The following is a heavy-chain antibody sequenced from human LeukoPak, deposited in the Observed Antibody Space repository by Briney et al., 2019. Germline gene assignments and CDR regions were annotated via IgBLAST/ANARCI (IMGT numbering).Heavy chain of an antibody. CDR2: INHSGST. J-gene: IGHJ4*02. V-gene: IGHV4-34*01. CDR1: GGSFSGYY. Sequence: KPSETLSLTCAVYGGSFSGYYWSWIRQPPGKGLEWIGEINHSGSTNYNPPLKSRVTILVDTSENQFSLKLSSVTAADTAVYYCARGHNDYVWGSYRYFYFDYWGQGTLVTVSS. CDR3: ARGHNDYVWGSYRYFYFDY. D-gene: IGHD3-16*02.